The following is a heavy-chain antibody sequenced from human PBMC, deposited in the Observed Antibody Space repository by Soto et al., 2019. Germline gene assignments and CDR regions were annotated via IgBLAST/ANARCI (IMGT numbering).Heavy chain of an antibody. V-gene: IGHV1-18*04. Sequence: ASVKVSCKASGYTFTSYGLNWVRRAPGQGLEWMGRIASHDGSTVSAQSFQGRLALTRDTFTSTAYLELGALTSDDTGLYFCWRNDGDDSTNFWGQGTLVTVSS. CDR1: GYTFTSYG. D-gene: IGHD3-22*01. CDR2: IASHDGST. J-gene: IGHJ4*02. CDR3: WRNDGDDSTNF.